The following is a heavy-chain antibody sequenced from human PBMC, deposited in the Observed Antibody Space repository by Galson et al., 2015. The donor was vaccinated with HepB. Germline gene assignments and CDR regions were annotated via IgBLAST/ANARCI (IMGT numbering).Heavy chain of an antibody. CDR2: ISNNGGTT. CDR3: AKPMYSNGYWILFDS. J-gene: IGHJ4*02. D-gene: IGHD3-22*01. Sequence: SLRLSCAASGFTFSSYAMSWVRQAPGKGLEWVSVISNNGGTTYYADSVKGWFTISRDNSKNTLYLQMNSLRAEDTAVYHCAKPMYSNGYWILFDSWGQGALVTVSS. V-gene: IGHV3-23*01. CDR1: GFTFSSYA.